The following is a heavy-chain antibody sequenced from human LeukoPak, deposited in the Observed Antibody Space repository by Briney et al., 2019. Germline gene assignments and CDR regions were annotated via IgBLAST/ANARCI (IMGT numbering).Heavy chain of an antibody. V-gene: IGHV4-39*01. CDR3: ARGSRYYDSSGYSQGYFDY. D-gene: IGHD3-22*01. CDR2: MYYGGST. Sequence: SETLSLTCPVSGVSISDSSYYWGWIRQPPGKGLEWIGSMYYGGSTYYNPSLKSRVTISVDTSKNQFSLKLTSVTAADTAVYYCARGSRYYDSSGYSQGYFDYWGQGTLVTVSS. J-gene: IGHJ4*02. CDR1: GVSISDSSYY.